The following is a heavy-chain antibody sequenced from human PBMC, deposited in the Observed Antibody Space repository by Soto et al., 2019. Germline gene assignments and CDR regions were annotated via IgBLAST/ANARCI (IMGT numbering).Heavy chain of an antibody. Sequence: PSETLSLTCTVSGGSISSYYWSWIRQPPRKGLEWIGYIYYSGSTNYNPSLKSRVTISVDTSKNQFSLKLSSVTAADTAVYYCAREGLTGTIGLYYYYGMDVWGQGTTVTVSS. CDR1: GGSISSYY. CDR3: AREGLTGTIGLYYYYGMDV. J-gene: IGHJ6*02. D-gene: IGHD1-7*01. V-gene: IGHV4-59*01. CDR2: IYYSGST.